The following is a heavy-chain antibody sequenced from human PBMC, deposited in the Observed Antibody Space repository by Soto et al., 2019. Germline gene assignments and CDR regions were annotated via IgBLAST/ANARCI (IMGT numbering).Heavy chain of an antibody. CDR3: ARHSSPYCGGDCYSYYYYYGMDV. V-gene: IGHV5-10-1*01. CDR2: IDPSDSYT. J-gene: IGHJ6*02. D-gene: IGHD2-21*02. Sequence: AGESLKISCKGSGYSFTSYWISWVRQMPGKGLEWMGRIDPSDSYTNYSPSFQGHVTISADKSVSTAYLQWSSLKASDTAMYYCARHSSPYCGGDCYSYYYYYGMDVWGQGTTVTVSS. CDR1: GYSFTSYW.